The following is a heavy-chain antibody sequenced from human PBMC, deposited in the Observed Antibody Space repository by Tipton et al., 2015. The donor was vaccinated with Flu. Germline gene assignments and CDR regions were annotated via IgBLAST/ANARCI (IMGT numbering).Heavy chain of an antibody. V-gene: IGHV4-61*02. CDR3: ARDHHPFSGSYSVGAFDI. CDR2: IYTSGST. J-gene: IGHJ3*02. CDR1: GGSISSGSYY. D-gene: IGHD1-26*01. Sequence: TLSLTCTVSGGSISSGSYYWRWIRQPAGKGLEWIGRIYTSGSTNYNPSLKSRVTISVDTSKNQFSLKLSSVTAADTAVYYCARDHHPFSGSYSVGAFDIWGQGTMVTVSS.